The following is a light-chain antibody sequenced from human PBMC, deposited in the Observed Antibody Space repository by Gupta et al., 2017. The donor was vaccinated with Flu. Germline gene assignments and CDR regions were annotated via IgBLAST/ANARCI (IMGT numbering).Light chain of an antibody. CDR2: DAS. V-gene: IGKV1-16*02. CDR3: LQYIPTYPFT. J-gene: IGKJ4*01. Sequence: DIQMTQSPSSVSASVGDRVTITCRASQGISDHLAWFQQKPGKAPKSLIYDASTLLSGVPSKFSGSGSGTDFTLTISSLQPEDFATYYCLQYIPTYPFTFGGGTTVEI. CDR1: QGISDH.